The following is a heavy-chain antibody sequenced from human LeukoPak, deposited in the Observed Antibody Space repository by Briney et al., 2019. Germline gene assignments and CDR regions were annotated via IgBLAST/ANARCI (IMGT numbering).Heavy chain of an antibody. CDR3: ARPDIVVVPAANYYMDV. CDR1: GFTFSSYS. D-gene: IGHD2-2*01. J-gene: IGHJ6*03. Sequence: GGSLRLSCAASGFTFSSYSMNWVRQAPGKGLEWVSYISSSSSTLYYADSVKGRFTISRDNAKNSLYLQMNSLRAEDTAVYYCARPDIVVVPAANYYMDVWGKGTTVTVSS. CDR2: ISSSSSTL. V-gene: IGHV3-48*01.